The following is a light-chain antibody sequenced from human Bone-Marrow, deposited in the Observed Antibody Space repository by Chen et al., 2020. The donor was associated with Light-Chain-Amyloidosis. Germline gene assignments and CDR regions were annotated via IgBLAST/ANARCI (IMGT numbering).Light chain of an antibody. CDR1: NIGSTS. CDR3: QVWDRSSDRPV. J-gene: IGLJ3*02. Sequence: SYVLTQSSSVSVAPGQTATIACGGNNIGSTSVHWYQQTPGQAPLLVVYDDRDRPAGIPERWSGSNSGNTATRTISRVEAGDEADYYCQVWDRSSDRPVFGGGTKLTVL. V-gene: IGLV3-21*02. CDR2: DDR.